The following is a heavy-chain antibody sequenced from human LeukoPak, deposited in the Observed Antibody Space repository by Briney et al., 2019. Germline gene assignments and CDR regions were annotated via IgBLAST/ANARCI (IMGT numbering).Heavy chain of an antibody. Sequence: GGSLRLSCAASGFTFSDHYMDWVRQAPGKGLEWVARTKNKANSYTTQYAASVQGRFTISRNDSKNSLYLQMNSLKAEDTAVYYCARGSSGVTISSYGMDVWGKGTTVTVSS. V-gene: IGHV3-72*01. CDR1: GFTFSDHY. D-gene: IGHD3-9*01. CDR2: TKNKANSYTT. J-gene: IGHJ6*04. CDR3: ARGSSGVTISSYGMDV.